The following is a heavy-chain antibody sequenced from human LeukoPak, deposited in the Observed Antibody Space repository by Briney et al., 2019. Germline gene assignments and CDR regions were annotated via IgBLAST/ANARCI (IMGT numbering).Heavy chain of an antibody. V-gene: IGHV3-23*01. D-gene: IGHD3-22*01. CDR1: GFTFSSYA. J-gene: IGHJ4*02. CDR3: AKGSYYDSSGSFYFDY. Sequence: PGGSLRLSCAASGFTFSSYAMSWVSQAPGKGLEWVLGISGSGDNTYYADSVKGRFTISRDNSKNTLYVQVNSLGTEDAAAYYCAKGSYYDSSGSFYFDYWGQGTLVTVSS. CDR2: ISGSGDNT.